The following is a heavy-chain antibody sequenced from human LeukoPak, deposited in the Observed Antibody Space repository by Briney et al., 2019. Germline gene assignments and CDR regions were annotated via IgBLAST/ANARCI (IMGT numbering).Heavy chain of an antibody. CDR3: ARTFGAAGFGW. CDR2: INPSGSYT. D-gene: IGHD6-13*01. Sequence: ASVKVSCKASGFTFTSYYMHWVRQAPGQGLEWMGIINPSGSYTSYAQKFQGRVTMTRNTSISTAYMELSSLRSEDTAVYYCARTFGAAGFGWWGQGTLVTVSS. CDR1: GFTFTSYY. V-gene: IGHV1-46*01. J-gene: IGHJ4*02.